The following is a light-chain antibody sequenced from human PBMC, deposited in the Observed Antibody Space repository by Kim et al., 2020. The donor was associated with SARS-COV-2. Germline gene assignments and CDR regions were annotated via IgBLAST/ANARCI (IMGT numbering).Light chain of an antibody. CDR3: QQLNDYRPLT. Sequence: SVGDSVTLTCRASQDIRGDLAWYQQKPGHAPRILIYDATTEESGVPSRFSGSGSGTEFSLTNSRLQSEDYATYYCQQLNDYRPLTFGGGTKVDIK. CDR2: DAT. CDR1: QDIRGD. J-gene: IGKJ4*01. V-gene: IGKV1D-13*01.